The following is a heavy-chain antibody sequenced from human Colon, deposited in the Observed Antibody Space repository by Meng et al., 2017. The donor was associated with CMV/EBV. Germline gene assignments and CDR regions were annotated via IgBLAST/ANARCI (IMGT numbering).Heavy chain of an antibody. D-gene: IGHD3-3*02. CDR2: IILMSGIT. CDR3: ARLGDPPFAF. V-gene: IGHV1-69*02. J-gene: IGHJ4*02. CDR1: GGTFSRQT. Sequence: VPCKPAGGTFSRQTISWVRQAPGQGLEWMGRIILMSGITNYAQKLQGRLTITADKSTNTVYMELSGLRSEDTAVYYCARLGDPPFAFWGQGTLLTVSS.